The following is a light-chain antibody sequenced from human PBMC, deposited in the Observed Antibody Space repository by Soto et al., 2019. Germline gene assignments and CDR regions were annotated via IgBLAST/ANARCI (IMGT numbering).Light chain of an antibody. J-gene: IGLJ1*01. Sequence: PHLGSANGAPGSSNPISITGTSRDVGSYNLVSWYQQHPGKAPKLMIYEVSKRPSGVSNRFSGSKSGNTASLTISGLQAEDEADYYCCSYAGSSTSLFGTGTKVTVL. V-gene: IGLV2-23*02. CDR3: CSYAGSSTSL. CDR2: EVS. CDR1: SRDVGSYNL.